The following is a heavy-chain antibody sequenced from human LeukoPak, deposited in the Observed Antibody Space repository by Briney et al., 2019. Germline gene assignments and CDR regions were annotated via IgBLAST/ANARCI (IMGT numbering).Heavy chain of an antibody. V-gene: IGHV3-20*04. D-gene: IGHD3-10*01. CDR2: INWNGGST. Sequence: GGSLRLSCAASGFTFSSYGMSWVRQAPGKGLEWVSGINWNGGSTGYADSVKGRFTISRDNAKNSLYLQMNSLRAEDTALYYCARVRAYGSGDYAFDIWGQGTMVTVSS. J-gene: IGHJ3*02. CDR3: ARVRAYGSGDYAFDI. CDR1: GFTFSSYG.